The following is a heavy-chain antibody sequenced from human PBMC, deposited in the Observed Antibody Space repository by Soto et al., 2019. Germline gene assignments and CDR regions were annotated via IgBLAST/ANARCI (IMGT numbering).Heavy chain of an antibody. CDR2: ISPFNGNT. J-gene: IGHJ6*02. V-gene: IGHV1-18*01. D-gene: IGHD2-21*02. Sequence: ASVKVSCKSSGYPFTHYGITWIRQAPGQGLEWMGWISPFNGNTNYGQTVQGKVTLTTETSTSTVYMELRSLRSDDTAVYYCARDLWGYCGVDCYPLDAWGQGTTVTVSS. CDR3: ARDLWGYCGVDCYPLDA. CDR1: GYPFTHYG.